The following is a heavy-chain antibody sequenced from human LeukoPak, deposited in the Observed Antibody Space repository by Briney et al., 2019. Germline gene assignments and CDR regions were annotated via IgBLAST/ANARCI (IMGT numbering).Heavy chain of an antibody. Sequence: ASVKVSCKASGYTFTGYYMHWVRQAPGQGLEWMGWINPNSGGTNYAQKFQGRVTMTRDTSISTAYIELSRLRSDDTAVYYCASELTTWIQLWPMRNAFDIWGQGTMVTVSS. CDR2: INPNSGGT. CDR1: GYTFTGYY. V-gene: IGHV1-2*02. D-gene: IGHD5-18*01. J-gene: IGHJ3*02. CDR3: ASELTTWIQLWPMRNAFDI.